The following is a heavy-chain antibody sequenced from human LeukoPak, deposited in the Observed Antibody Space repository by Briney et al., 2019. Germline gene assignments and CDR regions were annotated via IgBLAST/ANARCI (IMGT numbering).Heavy chain of an antibody. Sequence: HGESLKISCKGSGYSFTSYWIGWVRQMPGKGLEWMGIIYPGDSDTRYSPSFQGQVTISADKSISTAYLQWSSLKASDTAMYYCARHPPRGDEYSSSFDYWGQGTLVTVSS. V-gene: IGHV5-51*01. D-gene: IGHD6-6*01. J-gene: IGHJ4*02. CDR1: GYSFTSYW. CDR3: ARHPPRGDEYSSSFDY. CDR2: IYPGDSDT.